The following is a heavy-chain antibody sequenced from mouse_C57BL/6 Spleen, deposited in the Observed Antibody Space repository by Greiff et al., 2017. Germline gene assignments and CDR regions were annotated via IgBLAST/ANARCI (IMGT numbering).Heavy chain of an antibody. J-gene: IGHJ2*01. CDR1: GYTFTSYW. CDR3: ARSLVYDGYPPFDY. V-gene: IGHV1-55*01. D-gene: IGHD2-3*01. Sequence: QVQLQQSGAELVKPGASVKMSCKASGYTFTSYWITWVKQRPGQGLEWIGDIYPGSGSTNYNEKFKSKATLTVDTSSSTAYMQLSSLTSEDSAVYYCARSLVYDGYPPFDYWGQGTTLTVSS. CDR2: IYPGSGST.